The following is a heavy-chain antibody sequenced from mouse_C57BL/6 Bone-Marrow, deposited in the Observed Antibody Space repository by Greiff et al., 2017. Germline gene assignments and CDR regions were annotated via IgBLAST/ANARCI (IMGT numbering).Heavy chain of an antibody. V-gene: IGHV3-1*01. CDR3: ARGLYYDYRGFAY. CDR2: ISYSGST. D-gene: IGHD2-4*01. J-gene: IGHJ3*01. CDR1: GYSITSGYD. Sequence: EVKLVESGPGMVKPSQSLSLTCTVTGYSITSGYDWHWIRHFPGNKLEWMGYISYSGSTNYNPSLKSRIPITHDTSKNHFFLKLNSVTTEDTATYYCARGLYYDYRGFAYWGQGTLVTVSA.